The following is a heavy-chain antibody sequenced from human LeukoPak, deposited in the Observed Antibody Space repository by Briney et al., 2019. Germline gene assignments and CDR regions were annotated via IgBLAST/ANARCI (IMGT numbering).Heavy chain of an antibody. V-gene: IGHV1-46*01. CDR1: GLTSTSYY. Sequence: GASVKVSCKASGLTSTSYYIHWVRQAPGRGLEWVGKINPSGTITTYAPKYQGRVTVTKDTSTNTVYMELSSLRSDDTAVYYCALIAPPHNWGQGTLVTVSS. CDR2: INPSGTIT. J-gene: IGHJ4*02. CDR3: ALIAPPHN. D-gene: IGHD6-13*01.